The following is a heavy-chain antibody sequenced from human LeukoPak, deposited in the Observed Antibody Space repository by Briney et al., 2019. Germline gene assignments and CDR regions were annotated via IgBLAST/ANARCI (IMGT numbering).Heavy chain of an antibody. J-gene: IGHJ5*02. CDR2: ISGSDGSI. CDR1: GLTFSNYV. CDR3: AKLSSGYCSRSSCLNWFDP. V-gene: IGHV3-23*01. D-gene: IGHD2-2*01. Sequence: GGSLRLSCAASGLTFSNYVMSRVRQAPGKGLEWVSAISGSDGSIWYADSVKGRFTVSRDNSKNTLYLQMNSLRAEDTAVYYCAKLSSGYCSRSSCLNWFDPWGQGTLVTVSS.